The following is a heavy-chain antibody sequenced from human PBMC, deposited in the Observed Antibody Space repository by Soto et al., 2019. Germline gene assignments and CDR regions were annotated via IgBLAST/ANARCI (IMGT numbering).Heavy chain of an antibody. Sequence: PGEALNITCQASGYSFTSYFINWVRQLPGKALERMGRTDPNDSYTNYSPSFQGHVTISADKSLRTAYLQWSSLRASDTAMYYCAGRGGGSICSGSFEIWGQGRMFTV. CDR3: AGRGGGSICSGSFEI. D-gene: IGHD6-13*01. CDR1: GYSFTSYF. J-gene: IGHJ3*02. CDR2: TDPNDSYT. V-gene: IGHV5-10-1*01.